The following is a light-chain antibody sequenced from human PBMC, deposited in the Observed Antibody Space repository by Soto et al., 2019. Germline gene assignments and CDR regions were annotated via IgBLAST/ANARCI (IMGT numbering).Light chain of an antibody. J-gene: IGKJ1*01. CDR2: GAS. CDR1: QSVSNNY. V-gene: IGKV3-20*01. CDR3: QQYGSSGT. Sequence: EIVLTQSPGTLSLSPGERATLSCRASQSVSNNYLAWYQQKPGQAPRLLIYGASNRATGIPDRFSGSGSGPDFTLTISRLEPEDFAVYYCQQYGSSGTFGQGIKVEIK.